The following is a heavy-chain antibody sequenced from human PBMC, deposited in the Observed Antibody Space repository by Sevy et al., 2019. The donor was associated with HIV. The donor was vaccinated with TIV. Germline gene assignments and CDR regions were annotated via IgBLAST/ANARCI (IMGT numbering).Heavy chain of an antibody. V-gene: IGHV4-39*01. J-gene: IGHJ4*02. CDR3: ARADMVVVVNLYYFDY. D-gene: IGHD3-22*01. CDR2: IYYSGST. Sequence: SETLSLTCTVSGGSISSSSYYWGWIRQPPGKGLEWIGSIYYSGSTYYNPSLKSRVTISVDTSKNQFSLKLSSVTAAVTAVYYCARADMVVVVNLYYFDYWGQGTLVTVSS. CDR1: GGSISSSSYY.